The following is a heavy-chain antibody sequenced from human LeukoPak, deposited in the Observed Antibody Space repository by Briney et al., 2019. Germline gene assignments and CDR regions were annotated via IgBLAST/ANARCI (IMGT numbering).Heavy chain of an antibody. V-gene: IGHV3-66*01. CDR2: IYSGGST. Sequence: GGSLRLSCAASGFTVSSNYMSWVRQAPGKGLEWVSVIYSGGSTYYADSVKGRFTISRDNSKNTLYLQMNSLRAEDTAVYYCARLNYYDSSQTFDYWGQGALATVSS. CDR3: ARLNYYDSSQTFDY. J-gene: IGHJ4*02. D-gene: IGHD3-22*01. CDR1: GFTVSSNY.